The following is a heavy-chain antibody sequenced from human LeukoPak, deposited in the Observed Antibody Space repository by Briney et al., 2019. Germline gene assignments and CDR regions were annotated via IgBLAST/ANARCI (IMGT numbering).Heavy chain of an antibody. J-gene: IGHJ3*02. Sequence: GGSLRLSCAASGCTFSSYAMSWVRQAPGKGLEWVSAISGSGGSTYYADSVKGRFTISRDNSKNTLYLQMSSLRAEDTAVYYCAKDQLTYYDYVWGSYRPGGAFDIWGQGTMVTVSS. CDR1: GCTFSSYA. CDR3: AKDQLTYYDYVWGSYRPGGAFDI. D-gene: IGHD3-16*02. V-gene: IGHV3-23*01. CDR2: ISGSGGST.